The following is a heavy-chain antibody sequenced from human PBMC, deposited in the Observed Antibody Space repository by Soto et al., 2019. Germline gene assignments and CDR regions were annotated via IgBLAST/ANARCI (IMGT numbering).Heavy chain of an antibody. D-gene: IGHD5-18*01. Sequence: QLQLQESGPGMVKPSETLSLTCTVSVGSIISSGYYWGWIRQPPGKGLEWIGSIYYTGSTFYIPSLKSRITISVVTSKNQISLKLSSVTAADTAVYFYARHLYSYGHSWLGPWGQGSLVTVSS. J-gene: IGHJ5*01. CDR1: VGSIISSGYY. V-gene: IGHV4-39*01. CDR3: ARHLYSYGHSWLGP. CDR2: IYYTGST.